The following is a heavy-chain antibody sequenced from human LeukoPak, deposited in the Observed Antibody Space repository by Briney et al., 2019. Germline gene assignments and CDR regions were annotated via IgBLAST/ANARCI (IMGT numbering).Heavy chain of an antibody. CDR2: IYYSGST. J-gene: IGHJ5*02. V-gene: IGHV4-39*02. CDR3: ARDRYFGSGSDYRWDWFDP. D-gene: IGHD3-10*01. CDR1: GGSISSGSYY. Sequence: SETLSLTCTVSGGSISSGSYYWGWIRQPPGKGLEWIGSIYYSGSTYYNPSLKSRVTISVDTSKNQFSLKLSSVTAADTAVYYCARDRYFGSGSDYRWDWFDPWGQGTLVTVSS.